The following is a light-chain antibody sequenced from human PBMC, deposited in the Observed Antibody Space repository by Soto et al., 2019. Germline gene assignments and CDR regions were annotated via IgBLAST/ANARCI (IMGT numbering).Light chain of an antibody. CDR2: DVS. J-gene: IGKJ5*01. V-gene: IGKV3-11*01. CDR3: QVRTNWSIA. CDR1: QSVSDY. Sequence: EVVLTQSPVTLSLSPGERATLSCRASQSVSDYLAWYQQKPGQAPRLLIYDVSNRATGIPARFSGSGSGTDFTLSISSLEPEDFAVYYCQVRTNWSIAFGRGTRLEIK.